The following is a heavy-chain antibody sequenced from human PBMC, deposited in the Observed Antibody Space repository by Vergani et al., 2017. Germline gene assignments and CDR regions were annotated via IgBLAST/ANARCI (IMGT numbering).Heavy chain of an antibody. D-gene: IGHD3-16*01. CDR3: ARDFAGGIDF. J-gene: IGHJ4*02. CDR1: GGSISSYY. V-gene: IGHV4-59*01. CDR2: IYYSGST. Sequence: QVQLQESGPGLVKPSETLSLTCTVSGGSISSYYWSWIRQPPGKGLEWIGYIYYSGSTNYNPSLKSRVTISVDTSKNQFSLKLSSVPAADTAVYYCARDFAGGIDFLVQGALVTVSS.